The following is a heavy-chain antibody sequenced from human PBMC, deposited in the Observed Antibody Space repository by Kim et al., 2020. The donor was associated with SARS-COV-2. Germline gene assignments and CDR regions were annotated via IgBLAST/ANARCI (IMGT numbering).Heavy chain of an antibody. CDR3: ATGRVAGPPAWFDP. V-gene: IGHV1-24*01. J-gene: IGHJ5*02. Sequence: ASVKVSCKVSGYNLTELSMHWVRQAPGKGLEWMGGFDPEDGETIYAQKFQGRVTMTEDTSTDTAYMELSSLRSEDTAVYYCATGRVAGPPAWFDPWGQGTLVTVSS. D-gene: IGHD2-15*01. CDR1: GYNLTELS. CDR2: FDPEDGET.